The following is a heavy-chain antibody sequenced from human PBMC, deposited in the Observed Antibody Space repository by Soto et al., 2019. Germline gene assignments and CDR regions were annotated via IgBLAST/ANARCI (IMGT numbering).Heavy chain of an antibody. CDR2: IYYSGST. D-gene: IGHD3-10*01. CDR1: GGSISSSSYY. CDR3: ASSMNPGLLLFGELLSWFDP. J-gene: IGHJ5*02. Sequence: QLQLQESGPGLVKPSETLSLTCTVSGGSISSSSYYWGWIRQPPGKGLEWIGSIYYSGSTYYNPSLKSRVTISVDTSKNQFALKLSSVTAADTAVYYCASSMNPGLLLFGELLSWFDPWGQGTLVTVSS. V-gene: IGHV4-39*01.